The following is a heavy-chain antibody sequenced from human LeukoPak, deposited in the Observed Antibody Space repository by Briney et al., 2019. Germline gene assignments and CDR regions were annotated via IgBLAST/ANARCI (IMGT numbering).Heavy chain of an antibody. V-gene: IGHV1-18*01. CDR1: GYTFTSYG. CDR3: ARDLIPIYYYDSSGYYPGVY. Sequence: ASVKVSCKASGYTFTSYGISWVRQAPGQGLEWMGWISAYNGNTNYAQKLQSRVTMTTDTSTSTAYMELRSLRSDDTAVYYCARDLIPIYYYDSSGYYPGVYWGQGTLVTVSS. CDR2: ISAYNGNT. J-gene: IGHJ4*02. D-gene: IGHD3-22*01.